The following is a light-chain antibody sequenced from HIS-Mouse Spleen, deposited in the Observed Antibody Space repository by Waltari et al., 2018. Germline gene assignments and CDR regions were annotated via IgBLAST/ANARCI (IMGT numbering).Light chain of an antibody. CDR2: CAS. CDR1: QSVLYSSNNKNY. Sequence: DIVMTQSPDSLAVSLGERATINCKSSQSVLYSSNNKNYLAWYHQKPGQPPKLIISCASTRESVVPDRFSGSGSGTDFTLTISSLQAEDVAVYYCQQYYTTPYTFGQGTKLEIK. CDR3: QQYYTTPYT. J-gene: IGKJ2*01. V-gene: IGKV4-1*01.